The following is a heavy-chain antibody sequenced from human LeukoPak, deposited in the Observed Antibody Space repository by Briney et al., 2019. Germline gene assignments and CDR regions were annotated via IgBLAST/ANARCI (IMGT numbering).Heavy chain of an antibody. D-gene: IGHD6-25*01. V-gene: IGHV3-30*04. Sequence: GGSLRLSCVASGFTFSTYALHWVRQAPGKGLEWVAVISSDGTHKYGTDSVKGRFTISRDNSKNTLFLQMNSLRGDDTAIYYCARGGGKAAAGTIDSWGQGTLVVVSS. CDR2: ISSDGTHK. CDR1: GFTFSTYA. J-gene: IGHJ4*02. CDR3: ARGGGKAAAGTIDS.